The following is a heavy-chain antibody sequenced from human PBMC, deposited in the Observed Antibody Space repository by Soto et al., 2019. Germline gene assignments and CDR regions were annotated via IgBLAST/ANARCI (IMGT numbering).Heavy chain of an antibody. D-gene: IGHD3-9*01. J-gene: IGHJ4*02. V-gene: IGHV2-5*02. CDR2: IYWDDDK. CDR3: AHRLCDVAGDWAVGYFDS. Sequence: QITLKESGPPLVKPTQPLTLTCTFSGFSLSTSGVGVGWIRQPPGKALEWLALIYWDDDKVYSRYLKSTLTITNDTAKNQVVLTMTDMDPVDTATYYCAHRLCDVAGDWAVGYFDSWGRGTLVAVSS. CDR1: GFSLSTSGVG.